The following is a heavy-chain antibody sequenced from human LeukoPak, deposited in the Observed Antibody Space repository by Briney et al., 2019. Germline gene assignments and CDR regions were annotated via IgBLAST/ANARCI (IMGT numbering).Heavy chain of an antibody. CDR2: INEDGSEK. J-gene: IGHJ6*03. CDR1: GFTFSTYW. CDR3: ARDSTMDRGDYYYYMDV. D-gene: IGHD3-10*01. Sequence: GGSLRLSCAASGFTFSTYWMMWVRQAPGKGLEWVANINEDGSEKYYADSVEGRFTISRDNAKNSLYLQMNSLRAEDTAVYYCARDSTMDRGDYYYYMDVWGKGTTVTVSS. V-gene: IGHV3-7*01.